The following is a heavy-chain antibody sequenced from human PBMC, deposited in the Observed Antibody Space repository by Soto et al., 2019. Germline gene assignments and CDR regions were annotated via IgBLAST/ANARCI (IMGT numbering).Heavy chain of an antibody. CDR3: ARDRRGYYGSGSYYPYYYYYGMDV. CDR2: INPNSGGT. CDR1: GYTFTGYY. J-gene: IGHJ6*02. V-gene: IGHV1-2*04. Sequence: GASVKVSCKASGYTFTGYYMHWVRQAPGQGLEWMGWINPNSGGTNYAQKFQGWVTMTRDTSISTAYMELSRLRSDDTAVYYCARDRRGYYGSGSYYPYYYYYGMDVWGQGTTVTVSS. D-gene: IGHD3-10*01.